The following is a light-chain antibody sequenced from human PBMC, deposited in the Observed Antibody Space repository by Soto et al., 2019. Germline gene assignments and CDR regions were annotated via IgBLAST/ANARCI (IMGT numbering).Light chain of an antibody. V-gene: IGLV1-44*01. CDR3: AAWGDSLNTWV. J-gene: IGLJ3*02. CDR1: SSNIGSNA. CDR2: SDD. Sequence: QPVLTQPPSASGTPGQRGTISCSGSSSNIGSNAVSWYQHFPGTAPKVLIYSDDQRPSGVPDRLSGSKSGTSASLAIRGLRAEDEADYFCAAWGDSLNTWVFGGGTKVTVL.